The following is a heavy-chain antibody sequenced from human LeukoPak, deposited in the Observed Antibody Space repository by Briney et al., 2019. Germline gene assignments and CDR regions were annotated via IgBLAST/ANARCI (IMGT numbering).Heavy chain of an antibody. D-gene: IGHD6-13*01. J-gene: IGHJ3*02. V-gene: IGHV4-34*01. CDR2: INHSGST. CDR3: AREPPGQQLVRGAFDI. Sequence: SETLSLTCAVYGGSFSGYYWSWIRQPPGKGLEWIGEINHSGSTNYNPSLKSRVTISVDTSKNQFSLKLSSVTAADTAVYYCAREPPGQQLVRGAFDIWGQGTMVTVSS. CDR1: GGSFSGYY.